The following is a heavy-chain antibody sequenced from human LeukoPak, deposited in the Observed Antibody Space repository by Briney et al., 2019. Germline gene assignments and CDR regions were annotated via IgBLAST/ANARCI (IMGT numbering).Heavy chain of an antibody. CDR1: GHTFTSYG. CDR2: ISAYNGNT. Sequence: ASVKVSCKASGHTFTSYGISWVRQAPGQGLEWMGWISAYNGNTNYAQKLQGRVTMTTDTSTSTAYMELRSLRSDDAAVYYCARDRSSIAARRTSWYYYYGMDVWGQGTTVTVSS. V-gene: IGHV1-18*01. J-gene: IGHJ6*02. D-gene: IGHD6-6*01. CDR3: ARDRSSIAARRTSWYYYYGMDV.